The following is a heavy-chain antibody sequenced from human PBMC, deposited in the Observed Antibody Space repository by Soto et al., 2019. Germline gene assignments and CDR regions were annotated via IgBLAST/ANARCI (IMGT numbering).Heavy chain of an antibody. CDR3: ARVGGRGWPLDL. J-gene: IGHJ5*02. D-gene: IGHD6-19*01. Sequence: ASVKDPCSAAAYTFTSYAMHWVGRAPRKRLEHMGCINARNGNTKYSHAFRARVTISRDTAASIVYMQLSSLRSEDTAVYYCARVGGRGWPLDLWGQGTLVTVSS. V-gene: IGHV1-3*01. CDR1: AYTFTSYA. CDR2: INARNGNT.